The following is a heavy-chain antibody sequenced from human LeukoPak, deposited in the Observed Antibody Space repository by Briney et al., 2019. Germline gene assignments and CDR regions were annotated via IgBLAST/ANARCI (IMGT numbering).Heavy chain of an antibody. D-gene: IGHD5-12*01. J-gene: IGHJ6*02. CDR1: GYTFTSYG. V-gene: IGHV1-18*01. CDR2: ISAYNGNT. CDR3: ASGYSGYDPYGMDI. Sequence: GASVKVSCKASGYTFTSYGISWVRQAPGQGLEWMGWISAYNGNTNYAQKLQGRVTMTTDTSTSTAYMELRSLRSDDTAVYYCASGYSGYDPYGMDIWGQGTTVTVSS.